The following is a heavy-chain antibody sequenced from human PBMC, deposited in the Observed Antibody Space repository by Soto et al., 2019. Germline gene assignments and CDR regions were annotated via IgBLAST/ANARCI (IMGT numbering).Heavy chain of an antibody. J-gene: IGHJ4*02. CDR1: GGSVSSYY. CDR3: ARRINYGDYPFDY. Sequence: KPSETLSLTCTVSGGSVSSYYWSWIRQPPGKGLEWIGYIYYSGSTNYNPSLKSRVTISVDTSKNQFSLKLSSVTAADTAVYYCARRINYGDYPFDYWGQGTLVTVSS. D-gene: IGHD4-17*01. CDR2: IYYSGST. V-gene: IGHV4-59*08.